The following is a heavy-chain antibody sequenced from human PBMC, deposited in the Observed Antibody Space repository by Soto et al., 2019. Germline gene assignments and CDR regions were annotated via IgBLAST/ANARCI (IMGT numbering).Heavy chain of an antibody. D-gene: IGHD6-19*01. V-gene: IGHV3-23*01. CDR3: AKVPRIAVAGIVFGYYGMDV. CDR2: ISGSGGST. Sequence: EVQLLESGGGLVQPGGSLRLSCAASGFTFSSYAMSWVRQAPGKGLEWVSAISGSGGSTYYADSVKGRFTISRDNSKNTLYLQRNSLRAEDTAVYYCAKVPRIAVAGIVFGYYGMDVWGQGTTVTVSS. J-gene: IGHJ6*02. CDR1: GFTFSSYA.